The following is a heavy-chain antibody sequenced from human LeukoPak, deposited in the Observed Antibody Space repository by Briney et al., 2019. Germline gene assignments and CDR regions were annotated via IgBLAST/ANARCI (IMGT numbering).Heavy chain of an antibody. V-gene: IGHV3-20*04. Sequence: GGSLRLSCAASGFRFTDYSMSWVRQAPGKGLEWVAAVSSGFHAFFADSVQGRFTVSREDARNSLYLQMNSLRAGDTAVYYCVREARGYHYTYFDYWGQVTLVTVSS. CDR1: GFRFTDYS. CDR3: VREARGYHYTYFDY. J-gene: IGHJ4*02. CDR2: VSSGFHA. D-gene: IGHD5-18*01.